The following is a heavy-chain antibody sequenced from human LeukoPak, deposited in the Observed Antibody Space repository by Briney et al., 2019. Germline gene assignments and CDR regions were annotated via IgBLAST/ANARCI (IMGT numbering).Heavy chain of an antibody. CDR1: GFTFSSYS. V-gene: IGHV3-21*05. CDR3: AKLGITMIGGV. Sequence: PGGSLRLSCAASGFTFSSYSMNWVRQAPGKGLEWVSYISSSSSYIYYADSVKGRFTISRDNAKNSLYLQMNSLRAEDTAVYYCAKLGITMIGGVWGKGTTVTISS. J-gene: IGHJ6*04. CDR2: ISSSSSYI. D-gene: IGHD3-10*02.